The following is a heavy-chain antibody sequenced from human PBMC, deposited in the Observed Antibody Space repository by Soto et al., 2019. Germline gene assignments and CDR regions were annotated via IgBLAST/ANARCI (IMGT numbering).Heavy chain of an antibody. CDR1: GGSISGYY. J-gene: IGHJ6*03. CDR2: IYYSGST. CDR3: ARDGYSYGSHYYYYYMDV. D-gene: IGHD5-18*01. Sequence: SETLSLTCTVSGGSISGYYWSWIRQPPGKGLEWIGYIYYSGSTNYNPSLKSRVTISVDTSKNQFSLKLSSVTAADTAVYYCARDGYSYGSHYYYYYMDVWGKGTTVTVSS. V-gene: IGHV4-59*01.